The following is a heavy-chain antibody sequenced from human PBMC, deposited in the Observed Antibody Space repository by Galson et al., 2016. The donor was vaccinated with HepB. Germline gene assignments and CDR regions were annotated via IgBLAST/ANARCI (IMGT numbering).Heavy chain of an antibody. J-gene: IGHJ6*02. CDR3: ARGVWLLSELYHCGRDV. CDR2: ISAYNGNI. V-gene: IGHV1-18*01. CDR1: GYTFSKYG. Sequence: SVKVSCKASGYTFSKYGVSWVRQAPGQGLEWMGWISAYNGNIKYAEKFQGRVTMTTDTSTSTAYMELRSLRSDDTAVYYCARGVWLLSELYHCGRDVWGQGTTVMVSS. D-gene: IGHD3-9*01.